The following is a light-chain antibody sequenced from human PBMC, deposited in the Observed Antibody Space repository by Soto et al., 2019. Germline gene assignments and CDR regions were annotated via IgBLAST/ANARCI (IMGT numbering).Light chain of an antibody. Sequence: ETVMTQSPGTLSVSLGERATLSCRASQSVSIHLAWYQQKPGQAPRLLIYDTSTRATGIPARFSGSGSGTEFTLTISSLQSEDFAVYYCQQYNNWRGTFGGGTKVDIK. CDR3: QQYNNWRGT. CDR2: DTS. V-gene: IGKV3-15*01. CDR1: QSVSIH. J-gene: IGKJ4*01.